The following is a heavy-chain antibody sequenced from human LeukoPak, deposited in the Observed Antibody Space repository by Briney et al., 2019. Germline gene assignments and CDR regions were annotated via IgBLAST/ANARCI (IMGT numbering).Heavy chain of an antibody. CDR2: IYYSGST. CDR3: ARHSGPYTSSWFDY. CDR1: GGSISSSSFY. D-gene: IGHD6-13*01. Sequence: SETLSLTCTVSGGSISSSSFYWGWIRQPPGKGLEWIGSIYYSGSTYYNPSLKSRVTISVDTSKNQFSLKLSSVTAAHTAVYYCARHSGPYTSSWFDYWGQGTLVTVSS. V-gene: IGHV4-39*01. J-gene: IGHJ4*02.